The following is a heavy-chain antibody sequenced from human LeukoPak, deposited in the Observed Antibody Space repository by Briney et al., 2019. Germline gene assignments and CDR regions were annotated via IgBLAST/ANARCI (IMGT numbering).Heavy chain of an antibody. V-gene: IGHV1-46*01. Sequence: ASVKVSCKASGYTFTSFYIHWVRQAPGQGLEWMGMINPSGGSTTYAQKFQGRVTMTRDTSTSTVYMELSSLRSEDTAVYYCTRGLDPITFGGVIDYYLDYWGQGTLVTVSS. CDR2: INPSGGST. CDR1: GYTFTSFY. D-gene: IGHD3-16*02. CDR3: TRGLDPITFGGVIDYYLDY. J-gene: IGHJ4*02.